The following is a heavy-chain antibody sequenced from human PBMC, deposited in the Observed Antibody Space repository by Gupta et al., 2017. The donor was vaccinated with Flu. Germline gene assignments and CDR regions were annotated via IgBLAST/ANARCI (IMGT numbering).Heavy chain of an antibody. CDR1: GFVRGDFY. CDR3: ARPRSPSAAAGNFGS. CDR2: ISRAGDTI. D-gene: IGHD6-13*01. V-gene: IGHV3-11*01. Sequence: QVHLEESGGGPVKPGGSLRLSCEGSGFVRGDFYMSWLRQAPGKGLEWISYISRAGDTIYYADSVRGRFTISRDNAKNLLFLQLNALRPEDTAIYYCARPRSPSAAAGNFGSWGQGTLVTVSS. J-gene: IGHJ4*02.